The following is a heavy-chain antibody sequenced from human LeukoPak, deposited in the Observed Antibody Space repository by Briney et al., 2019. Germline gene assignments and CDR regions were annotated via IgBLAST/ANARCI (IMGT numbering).Heavy chain of an antibody. CDR2: ISSNGGST. CDR1: GFTFSSYA. J-gene: IGHJ4*02. V-gene: IGHV3-64*01. CDR3: AKDGGGWRQLSFDY. Sequence: GGSLRLSCAASGFTFSSYAMHWVRQAPGKGLEYVSAISSNGGSTYYANSVKGRFTISRDNSKNTLYLQMGSLRAEDMAVYYCAKDGGGWRQLSFDYWGQGTLVTVSS. D-gene: IGHD5-24*01.